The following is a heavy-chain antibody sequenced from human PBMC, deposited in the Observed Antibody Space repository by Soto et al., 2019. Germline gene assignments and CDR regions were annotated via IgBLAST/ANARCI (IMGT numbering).Heavy chain of an antibody. J-gene: IGHJ6*02. CDR1: GGTFSSYA. Sequence: GASVKVSCKASGGTFSSYAISWVRQAPGQGLEWMGGIIPIFGTANYAQKFQGRVTITADESTSTAYMELSSLRSEDTAVYYCARSYDILTGSGFSPYYYYYYGMDVRGQGTTVTVSS. D-gene: IGHD3-9*01. CDR3: ARSYDILTGSGFSPYYYYYYGMDV. CDR2: IIPIFGTA. V-gene: IGHV1-69*13.